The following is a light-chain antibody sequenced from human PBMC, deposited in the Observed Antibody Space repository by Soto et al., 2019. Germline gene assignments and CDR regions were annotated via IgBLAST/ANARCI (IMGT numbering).Light chain of an antibody. J-gene: IGKJ4*01. CDR1: QSVSSSN. V-gene: IGKV3-15*01. CDR2: RAS. CDR3: QQYNNWPRAT. Sequence: EIVLTQSPGTLSLSPGERATLSCRASQSVSSSNLAWYQQKPGQAPRLLMFRASIRATGFPARFSGSGSGTEFNITIGSLQSEDSAIYYCQQYNNWPRATFGGGTKVDIK.